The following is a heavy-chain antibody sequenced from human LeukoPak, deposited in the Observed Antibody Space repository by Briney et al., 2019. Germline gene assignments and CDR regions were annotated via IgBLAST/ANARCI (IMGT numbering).Heavy chain of an antibody. CDR3: AKDRFGAAVGHDAYDI. Sequence: LPGGSLRLSCAASGFTFSRYAMSWVRQAPGKGLEWVSGIGGSDASTYYADSVKGRFTISRDNSKNTLYVQMNSLRADDTAVYYCAKDRFGAAVGHDAYDIWGQGTMVTVSS. V-gene: IGHV3-23*01. J-gene: IGHJ3*02. CDR1: GFTFSRYA. D-gene: IGHD6-13*01. CDR2: IGGSDAST.